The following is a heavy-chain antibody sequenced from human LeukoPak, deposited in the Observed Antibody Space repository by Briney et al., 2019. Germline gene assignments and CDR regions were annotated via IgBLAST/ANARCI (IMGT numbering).Heavy chain of an antibody. Sequence: PGGSLRLSCAASGFTFSGYSMNWVRQAPGKGLEWVSSISRSSSYIYYADSVKGRFTISRDNSKNTLYLQMNSLRAEDTAVYYCARVPNHYYYMDVWGKGTTVTISS. V-gene: IGHV3-21*01. CDR2: ISRSSSYI. D-gene: IGHD1-14*01. CDR1: GFTFSGYS. CDR3: ARVPNHYYYMDV. J-gene: IGHJ6*03.